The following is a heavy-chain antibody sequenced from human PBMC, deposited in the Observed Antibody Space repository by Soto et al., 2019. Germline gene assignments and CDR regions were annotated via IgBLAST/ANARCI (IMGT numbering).Heavy chain of an antibody. J-gene: IGHJ4*02. CDR3: ASPPYDSSGYYYVY. CDR1: GGTFSSYA. D-gene: IGHD3-22*01. V-gene: IGHV1-69*13. CDR2: IIPIFGTA. Sequence: ASVKVSCKASGGTFSSYAISWVRQAPGQGLEWMGGIIPIFGTANYAQKFQGRVTITADESTSTAYMELSSLRSEDTVVYYCASPPYDSSGYYYVYWGQGTLVTVSS.